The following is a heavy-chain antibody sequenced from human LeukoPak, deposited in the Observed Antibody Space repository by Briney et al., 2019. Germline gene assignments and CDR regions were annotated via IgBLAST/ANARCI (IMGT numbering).Heavy chain of an antibody. J-gene: IGHJ6*04. V-gene: IGHV1-46*01. CDR3: ARESYCGGDCYYRSLKDV. CDR2: INPSGGST. D-gene: IGHD2-21*02. Sequence: ASVKVSCKASGYTFTSYYMHWVRQAPGQGLEWMGIINPSGGSTSYAQKFQGRVTMTRDMSTSTVYMELSSLRSEDTAVYYCARESYCGGDCYYRSLKDVWGKGTTVTVSS. CDR1: GYTFTSYY.